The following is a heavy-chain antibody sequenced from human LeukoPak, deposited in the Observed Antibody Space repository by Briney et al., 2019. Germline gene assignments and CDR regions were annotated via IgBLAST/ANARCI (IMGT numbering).Heavy chain of an antibody. D-gene: IGHD2-8*01. CDR3: ARDAFNGRPYLGYYFDY. V-gene: IGHV3-48*02. Sequence: GGSLRLSCAASGFTLSSYSMNWVRQAPGKGLEWVSHISSANIFYSDSVQGRFTISRDNAKNSLYLQMNSLRDDDTAVYYCARDAFNGRPYLGYYFDYWGQGNLVTVSS. CDR1: GFTLSSYS. CDR2: ISSANI. J-gene: IGHJ4*02.